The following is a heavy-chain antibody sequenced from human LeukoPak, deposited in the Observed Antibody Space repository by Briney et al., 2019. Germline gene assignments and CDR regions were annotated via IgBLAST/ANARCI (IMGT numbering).Heavy chain of an antibody. Sequence: GASVKVSCKASGYTFTGYYMHWVRQAPGQGLEWMGWINHNSGGTNYAQKFQGWVTMTRDTSISTAYMELSRLRSDDTAVYYCARDLGSSSRGYFDYWGQGTLVTVSS. CDR1: GYTFTGYY. D-gene: IGHD6-13*01. CDR3: ARDLGSSSRGYFDY. V-gene: IGHV1-2*04. CDR2: INHNSGGT. J-gene: IGHJ4*02.